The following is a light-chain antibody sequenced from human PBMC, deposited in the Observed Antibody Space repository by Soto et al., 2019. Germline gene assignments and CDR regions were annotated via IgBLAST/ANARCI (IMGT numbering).Light chain of an antibody. CDR2: DVN. V-gene: IGLV2-11*01. CDR1: SSDIGAYIS. Sequence: QSALTQPRSVSGSPGQSVTISCTGSSSDIGAYISVSWYQQYPGKVPKLIIYDVNERPSGIPDRFSGSKSGHTASLTISGLQPDDEADYYCFSRAGNLYVFGTATKLTVL. J-gene: IGLJ1*01. CDR3: FSRAGNLYV.